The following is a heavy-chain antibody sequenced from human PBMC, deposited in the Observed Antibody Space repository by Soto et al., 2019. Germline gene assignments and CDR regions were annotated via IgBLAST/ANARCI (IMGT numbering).Heavy chain of an antibody. D-gene: IGHD6-25*01. J-gene: IGHJ4*02. V-gene: IGHV2-5*02. CDR2: IFWDDDK. CDR3: AHSAQRLDYFHY. CDR1: GFTLSTNGVG. Sequence: QITLKESGPTLVKPTQTLTLTCTFSGFTLSTNGVGVGWIRKPPGKALEWLTLIFWDDDKKYSPSLMSRLTITKDTSKNQGVLTMTNMDPVHTATYYCAHSAQRLDYFHYWGQETLGPASS.